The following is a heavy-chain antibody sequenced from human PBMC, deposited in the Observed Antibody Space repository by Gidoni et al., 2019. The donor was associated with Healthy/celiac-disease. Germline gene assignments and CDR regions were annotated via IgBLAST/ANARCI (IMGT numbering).Heavy chain of an antibody. D-gene: IGHD6-13*01. CDR3: ARHFRSSWENFFDY. V-gene: IGHV4-39*01. J-gene: IGHJ4*02. Sequence: QLQLQESGPGLVKPSETLSLTCTVSGGSISSTSYYWGWIRQPPGKGLEWIGSIYYSGSTYYNPSLKSRVTISVDTSKNQFSLKLSSVTAADTAVYYCARHFRSSWENFFDYWGQGTLVTVSS. CDR2: IYYSGST. CDR1: GGSISSTSYY.